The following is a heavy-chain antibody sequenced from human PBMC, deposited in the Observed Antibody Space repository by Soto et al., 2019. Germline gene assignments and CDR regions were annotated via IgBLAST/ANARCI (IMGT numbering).Heavy chain of an antibody. CDR2: ISYDGSNK. Sequence: GGSLRLSCAGSGFTFSSYGMHWVRQAPGKGLEWVAVISYDGSNKYYADSVKGRFTISRDNSKNTLYLQMNSLRAEDTAVYYCAKESLRFRKHYGMDVWGQGTTVTVSS. CDR1: GFTFSSYG. J-gene: IGHJ6*02. CDR3: AKESLRFRKHYGMDV. V-gene: IGHV3-30*18. D-gene: IGHD3-3*01.